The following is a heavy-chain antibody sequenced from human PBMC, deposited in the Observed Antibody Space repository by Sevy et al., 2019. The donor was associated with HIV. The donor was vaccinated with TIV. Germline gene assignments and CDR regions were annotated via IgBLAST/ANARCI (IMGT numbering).Heavy chain of an antibody. J-gene: IGHJ4*02. Sequence: GESLKISCAASGFRFSDYSMHWVRQAPGKGLEWVAVISYDGRNNKYNVDSVKGRFTISRDNSKNTLFLQMNSLRAEDSALYYCARDRGEILHSAFDYWGQGTLVTVSS. V-gene: IGHV3-30*14. CDR2: ISYDGRNNK. D-gene: IGHD3-16*01. CDR3: ARDRGEILHSAFDY. CDR1: GFRFSDYS.